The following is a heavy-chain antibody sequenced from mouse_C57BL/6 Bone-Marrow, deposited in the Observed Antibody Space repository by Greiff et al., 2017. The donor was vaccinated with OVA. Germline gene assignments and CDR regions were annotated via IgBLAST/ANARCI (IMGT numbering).Heavy chain of an antibody. CDR1: GYTFTDYY. J-gene: IGHJ2*01. CDR2: INPNNGGT. Sequence: EVQLQQSGPELVKPGASVKLSCKASGYTFTDYYMHWVKQSPGKSLEWIGDINPNNGGTSYNQKFKGKATLTVDKSSSTAYMELRSLTSEDSAVYYCAREGEISYVNYSTFYYFADWGQGTTLTASS. V-gene: IGHV1-26*01. D-gene: IGHD2-1*01. CDR3: AREGEISYVNYSTFYYFAD.